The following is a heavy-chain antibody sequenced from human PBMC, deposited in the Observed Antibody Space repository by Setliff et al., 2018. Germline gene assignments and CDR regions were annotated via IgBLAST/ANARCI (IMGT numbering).Heavy chain of an antibody. J-gene: IGHJ3*02. D-gene: IGHD3-3*01. V-gene: IGHV4-34*01. Sequence: PSETLSLTCAVYGGSFSGYYWSWIRQPPGKGLEWIGEINHSGSTNNNPSLKSRVTISVDTSKNQFSLKLSSVTAADTAVYYCARHKAGITIFGVVINPDAFDIWGQGTMVTV. CDR1: GGSFSGYY. CDR3: ARHKAGITIFGVVINPDAFDI. CDR2: INHSGST.